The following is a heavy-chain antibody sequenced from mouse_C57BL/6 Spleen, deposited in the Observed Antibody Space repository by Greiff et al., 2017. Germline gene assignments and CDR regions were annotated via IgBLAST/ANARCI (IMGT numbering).Heavy chain of an antibody. CDR3: ARRLGGYYYAMDY. CDR1: GYTFTSYW. J-gene: IGHJ4*01. D-gene: IGHD4-1*01. Sequence: LQPGAELVKPGASVKLSCKASGYTFTSYWMHWVKQRPGQGLEWIGMIHPNSGSTNYNEKFKSKATLTVDKSSSTADMQLSSLTSEDSAVYYCARRLGGYYYAMDYWGQGTSVTVSS. V-gene: IGHV1-64*01. CDR2: IHPNSGST.